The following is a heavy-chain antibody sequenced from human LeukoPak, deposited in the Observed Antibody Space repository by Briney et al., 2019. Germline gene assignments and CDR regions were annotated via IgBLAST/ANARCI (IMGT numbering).Heavy chain of an antibody. Sequence: GASVKVSCKASGYTFTGYYMHWVRQAPGQGLEWMGWINPNSGGTNYAQKFQGRVTMTRDTSISTAYMELSRLRSDDTAVYYCARAYSSGWYRWQQTRKNYYYYYMDVWGKGTTVTISS. J-gene: IGHJ6*03. CDR1: GYTFTGYY. D-gene: IGHD6-19*01. CDR2: INPNSGGT. CDR3: ARAYSSGWYRWQQTRKNYYYYYMDV. V-gene: IGHV1-2*02.